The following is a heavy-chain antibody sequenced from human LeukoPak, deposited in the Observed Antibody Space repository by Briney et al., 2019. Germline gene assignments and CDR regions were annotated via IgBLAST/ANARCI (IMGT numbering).Heavy chain of an antibody. V-gene: IGHV1-24*01. J-gene: IGHJ5*02. CDR3: AIVDRFISGSYWFDP. D-gene: IGHD1-26*01. CDR2: FDPKDGET. Sequence: GASVKVSCEVSGYTLTELSMHWVRQAPGQGLEWMGGFDPKDGETIYAQKFQGRVTMTEDTSTDTAYMELSSLRSEDTAVYYCAIVDRFISGSYWFDPWGQGTLVTVSS. CDR1: GYTLTELS.